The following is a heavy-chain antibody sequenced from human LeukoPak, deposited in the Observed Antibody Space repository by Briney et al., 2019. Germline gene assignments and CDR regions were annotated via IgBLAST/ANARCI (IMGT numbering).Heavy chain of an antibody. Sequence: GRSLRLSCAASGFTFDDYAMHWDRQAPGKGLEWVSGISWNSGSIGYADSVKGRFTISRDNAKNSLYLQMNSLRAEDTALYYCAKDFIEGIAAAGTGYFDLWGRGTLVTVSS. V-gene: IGHV3-9*01. CDR3: AKDFIEGIAAAGTGYFDL. D-gene: IGHD6-13*01. CDR2: ISWNSGSI. CDR1: GFTFDDYA. J-gene: IGHJ2*01.